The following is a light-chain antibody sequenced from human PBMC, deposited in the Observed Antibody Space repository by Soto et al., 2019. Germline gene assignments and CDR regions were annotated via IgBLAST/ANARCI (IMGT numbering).Light chain of an antibody. Sequence: QSVLTQPPSASGSPRQSVTISCTGTSSDVGGYNYVSWYQQYPGKVPKLMVYEVNKRPSGVPDRFSGSKSGNTASLTVSGLQADDEADYYCTSYAGGNNVFGTGTKVTVL. J-gene: IGLJ1*01. CDR2: EVN. CDR1: SSDVGGYNY. CDR3: TSYAGGNNV. V-gene: IGLV2-8*01.